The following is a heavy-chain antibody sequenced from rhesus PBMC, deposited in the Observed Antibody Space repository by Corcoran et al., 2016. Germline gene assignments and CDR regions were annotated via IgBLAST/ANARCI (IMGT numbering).Heavy chain of an antibody. D-gene: IGHD3-16*01. Sequence: QVQLQESGPGLVKPSETLSLTCAVSGGSFSGYYWGWIRQPPGKGLEWIGYISGSSGSTNYNPSRKSRVTLSVDTSKNQLSLKLSSVTAADTAVYYCAGYYSGSYYYVPPLGYWGQGVLVTVSS. V-gene: IGHV4S11*01. CDR1: GGSFSGYY. J-gene: IGHJ4*01. CDR3: AGYYSGSYYYVPPLGY. CDR2: ISGSSGST.